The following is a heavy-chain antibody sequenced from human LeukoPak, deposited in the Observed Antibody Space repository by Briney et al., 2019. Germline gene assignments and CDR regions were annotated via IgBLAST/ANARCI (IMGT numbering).Heavy chain of an antibody. CDR2: ISSSGSTI. V-gene: IGHV3-11*01. J-gene: IGHJ4*01. D-gene: IGHD5-18*01. Sequence: GGSLRLSSAASGFTFSDYYMTWIRQAPGKGLEWDSYISSSGSTIYYADSVKGRFTISRDNAKNSLYLQMNSLRAEDTAVYYCARPDTAMVPHYFDYSGHGTLVTVSS. CDR1: GFTFSDYY. CDR3: ARPDTAMVPHYFDY.